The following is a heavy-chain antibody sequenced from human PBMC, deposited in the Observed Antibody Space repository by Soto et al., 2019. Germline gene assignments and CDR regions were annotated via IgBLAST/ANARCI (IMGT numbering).Heavy chain of an antibody. CDR1: GCIFEDFA. Sequence: PGGSLRLSCVGSGCIFEDFAMNWVRQVPGKGLEWVSGISWNSATLAYADSVKGRFIVSRDNAKNILYLQMNSLRPEDAALYYCAKDVGSYYYDTSAYLYDYWGQGTLVTVSS. CDR2: ISWNSATL. J-gene: IGHJ4*02. CDR3: AKDVGSYYYDTSAYLYDY. D-gene: IGHD3-22*01. V-gene: IGHV3-9*01.